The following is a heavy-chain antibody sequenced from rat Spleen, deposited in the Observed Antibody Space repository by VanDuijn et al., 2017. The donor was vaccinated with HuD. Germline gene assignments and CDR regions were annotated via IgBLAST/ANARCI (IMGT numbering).Heavy chain of an antibody. V-gene: IGHV5-29*01. J-gene: IGHJ1*01. CDR2: IIYDGSRT. CDR3: ATSPYYWYFDF. Sequence: EVQLVESGGGLVQPGRSLKLSCAASGFTFSNYGMAWVCQTPTKGLEWVATIIYDGSRTYYRDSVKGRFTISRDNAKSTLYLQRDSLRSEDTATYYCATSPYYWYFDFWGPGTMVTVSS. CDR1: GFTFSNYG.